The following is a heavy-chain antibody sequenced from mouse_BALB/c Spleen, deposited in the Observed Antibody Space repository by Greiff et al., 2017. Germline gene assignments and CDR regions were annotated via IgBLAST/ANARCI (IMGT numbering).Heavy chain of an antibody. CDR1: GYTFTNYW. CDR2: IYPGGGYT. D-gene: IGHD1-1*01. V-gene: IGHV1-63*02. J-gene: IGHJ2*01. CDR3: ARDYYGSSPDY. Sequence: QVQLKESGAELVRPGTSVKISCKASGYTFTNYWLGWVKQRPGHGLEWIGDIYPGGGYTNYNEKFKGKATLTADTSSSTAYMQLSSLTSEDSAVYFCARDYYGSSPDYWGQGTTLTVSS.